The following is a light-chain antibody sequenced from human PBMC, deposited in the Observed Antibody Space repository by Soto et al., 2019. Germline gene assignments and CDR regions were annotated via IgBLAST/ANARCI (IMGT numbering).Light chain of an antibody. CDR3: QQYGHSPPFT. CDR1: QSVPSTY. V-gene: IGKV3-20*01. J-gene: IGKJ3*01. CDR2: GVS. Sequence: IVLTQSPGTLSLSPGEGATLSCRASQSVPSTYLAWYQQRPGQAPRLLIYGVSTRAPGIPDWFSGSGSGTDFTLTISRLEPEDFAVYFCQQYGHSPPFTFGPGTKVDFK.